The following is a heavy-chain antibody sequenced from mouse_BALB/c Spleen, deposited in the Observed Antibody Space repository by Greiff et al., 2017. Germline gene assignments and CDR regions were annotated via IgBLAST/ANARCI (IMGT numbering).Heavy chain of an antibody. D-gene: IGHD2-4*01. V-gene: IGHV5-17*02. J-gene: IGHJ2*01. Sequence: EVKVVESGGGLVQPGGSRKLSCAASGFTFSSFGMHWVRQAPEKGLEWVAYISSGSSTIYYADTVKGRFTISRDNPKNTLFLQMTSLRSEDTAMYYCARLRLRGNYFDYWGQGTTLTVSS. CDR3: ARLRLRGNYFDY. CDR1: GFTFSSFG. CDR2: ISSGSSTI.